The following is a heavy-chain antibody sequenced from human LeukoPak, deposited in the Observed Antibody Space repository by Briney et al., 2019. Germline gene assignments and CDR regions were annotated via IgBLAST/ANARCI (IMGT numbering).Heavy chain of an antibody. CDR3: AREYCSSTNCYFDY. D-gene: IGHD2-2*01. V-gene: IGHV4-59*01. CDR1: GGSIRGYY. Sequence: PSETLSLTCTVSGGSIRGYYWTWIRQPPEKGLESIWYIYYSGSVDYNPSLTSRVTISVDTSNNQFSLKLSSVTAADSALYYCAREYCSSTNCYFDYWGQGTLVTVSS. CDR2: IYYSGSV. J-gene: IGHJ4*02.